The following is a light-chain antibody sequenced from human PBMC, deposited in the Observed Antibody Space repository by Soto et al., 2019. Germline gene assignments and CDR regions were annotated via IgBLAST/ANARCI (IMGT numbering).Light chain of an antibody. CDR2: GAS. J-gene: IGKJ1*01. Sequence: EIVMTQSPATLSVSPGEIATLSCRASQTVSSKLAWYQHKPGQAPRLLIYGASNRATGIPARFSGSGSGTDFTLTISSLEPEDFAVYYCQQRSNWPPTFGQGTKVDIK. CDR1: QTVSSK. V-gene: IGKV3-11*01. CDR3: QQRSNWPPT.